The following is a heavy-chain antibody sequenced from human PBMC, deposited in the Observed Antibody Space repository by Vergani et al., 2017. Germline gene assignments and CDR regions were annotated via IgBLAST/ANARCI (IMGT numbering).Heavy chain of an antibody. V-gene: IGHV3-30*18. Sequence: QVQLVESGGGVVQPGRSLRLSCAASGFTFSSYGMHWVRQSPGKGLEWVAVISYDGSNKYYADSVKGRFTISRENSKNTLYLQMNSLRAEDTAVYYCAKDHLSIAAYWYFDLWGRGTLVTVSS. D-gene: IGHD6-6*01. CDR1: GFTFSSYG. CDR3: AKDHLSIAAYWYFDL. J-gene: IGHJ2*01. CDR2: ISYDGSNK.